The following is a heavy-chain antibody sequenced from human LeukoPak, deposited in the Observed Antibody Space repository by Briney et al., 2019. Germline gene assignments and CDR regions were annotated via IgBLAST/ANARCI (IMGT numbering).Heavy chain of an antibody. Sequence: GGSLRLSCAASGFTFSSYGMHWVRQAPGKGLEWVAVISYDGSNKYYADSVKGRFTISRDNSKNTLYLQMNSLRAEDTAVYYCAKDRGEIAVALGTFDHWGQGTLVTVSS. CDR1: GFTFSSYG. D-gene: IGHD6-19*01. CDR3: AKDRGEIAVALGTFDH. J-gene: IGHJ4*02. CDR2: ISYDGSNK. V-gene: IGHV3-30*18.